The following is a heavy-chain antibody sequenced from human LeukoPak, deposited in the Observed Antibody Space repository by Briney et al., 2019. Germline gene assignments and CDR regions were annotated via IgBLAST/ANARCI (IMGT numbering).Heavy chain of an antibody. V-gene: IGHV1-69*05. CDR3: AREYDDAFDI. Sequence: VASVKVSCKASGGTFSSYAISWVRQAPGQGLEWMGGIIPIFGTANYAQKFQGRVTITTDESTSTAYMELSSLRSEDTAVYYCAREYDDAFDIWGQGTMVTVSS. CDR1: GGTFSSYA. J-gene: IGHJ3*02. D-gene: IGHD3-16*01. CDR2: IIPIFGTA.